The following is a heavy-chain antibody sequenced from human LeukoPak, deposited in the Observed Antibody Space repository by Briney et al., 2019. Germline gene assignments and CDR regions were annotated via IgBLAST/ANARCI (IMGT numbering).Heavy chain of an antibody. Sequence: SETLCLTCTVSGGSISSYYWSWIRQPPGKGLEWIGYIYYSGSTNYNPSPKSRVTISVDASKNQFSLKLSSVTAADTALYYCARGLIYGLTPRGAYDYVWGSHPGDAFDIWGQGTMVTVSS. CDR2: IYYSGST. V-gene: IGHV4-59*01. CDR1: GGSISSYY. D-gene: IGHD3-16*02. J-gene: IGHJ3*02. CDR3: ARGLIYGLTPRGAYDYVWGSHPGDAFDI.